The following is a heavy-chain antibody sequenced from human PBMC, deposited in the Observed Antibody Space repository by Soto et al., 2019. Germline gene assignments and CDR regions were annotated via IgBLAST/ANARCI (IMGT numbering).Heavy chain of an antibody. CDR1: GFTFSGSW. Sequence: EVQLVESGGGLVQPGGSLRLSCAASGFTFSGSWMHWVRQAPGKGLVWVSRINGDGSGTSYAGFVKGRFTISRDDAKNTLFLQMNGLRAEDTAVYYCARGIFGSGAANEYWGQGTRVTVSS. J-gene: IGHJ4*02. CDR2: INGDGSGT. CDR3: ARGIFGSGAANEY. D-gene: IGHD3-3*01. V-gene: IGHV3-74*01.